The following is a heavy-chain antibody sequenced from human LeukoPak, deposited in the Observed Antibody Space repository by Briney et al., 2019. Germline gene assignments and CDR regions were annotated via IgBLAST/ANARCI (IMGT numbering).Heavy chain of an antibody. CDR1: GFTFSSYG. CDR2: ISYDGSNK. J-gene: IGHJ4*02. V-gene: IGHV3-30*03. CDR3: ARGSGGVEW. D-gene: IGHD2-8*01. Sequence: GRSLRLSCAASGFTFSSYGMHWVRQAPGKGLEWVAVISYDGSNKYYADSVKGRFTISRDNSKNTLYLQMNSLRAEDTAVYYCARGSGGVEWWGQGTLVTVSS.